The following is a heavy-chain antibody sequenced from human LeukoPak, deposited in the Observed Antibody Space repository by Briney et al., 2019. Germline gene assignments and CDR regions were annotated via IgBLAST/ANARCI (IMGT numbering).Heavy chain of an antibody. V-gene: IGHV3-7*03. Sequence: GGSLRLSCAASGFTFSSYWMSWVRQAPGKGLEWVANIKQDGSEKYYVDSVKGRFTISRDNAKNSLCLQMNSLRAEDTAVYYCARSSHRDGDTFDYWGQGTLVTVSS. CDR2: IKQDGSEK. CDR3: ARSSHRDGDTFDY. D-gene: IGHD3-10*01. J-gene: IGHJ4*02. CDR1: GFTFSSYW.